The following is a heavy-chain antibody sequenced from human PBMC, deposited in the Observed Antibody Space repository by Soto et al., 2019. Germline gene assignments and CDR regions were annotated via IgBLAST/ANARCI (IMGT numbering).Heavy chain of an antibody. CDR2: IEPSGRT. D-gene: IGHD4-17*01. V-gene: IGHV4-34*02. J-gene: IGHJ5*02. Sequence: QVQLQQWGAGLLKPSETLSLTCGVYGGSFSGNYWSSIRQPPGEGLEWIGEIEPSGRTNYSPSLKSRATISADTSKHQISLNQSSVVAADTTVYYCARGRDGGGTSWGQGTLVTVSS. CDR1: GGSFSGNY. CDR3: ARGRDGGGTS.